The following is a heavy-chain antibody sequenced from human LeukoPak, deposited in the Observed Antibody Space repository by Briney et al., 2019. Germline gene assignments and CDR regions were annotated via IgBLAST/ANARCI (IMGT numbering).Heavy chain of an antibody. V-gene: IGHV5-51*01. J-gene: IGHJ4*02. D-gene: IGHD3-3*01. CDR2: IYPGVSDT. CDR1: GYTFSSYW. Sequence: GESLRISCKCSGYTFSSYWIGWVRQMPGKGLEWMGIIYPGVSDTRYSPSLQGQVTISVDTSIGTAYLQWSSLKASDTAIYYCARQNDFRLDYWGQGTLVTVSS. CDR3: ARQNDFRLDY.